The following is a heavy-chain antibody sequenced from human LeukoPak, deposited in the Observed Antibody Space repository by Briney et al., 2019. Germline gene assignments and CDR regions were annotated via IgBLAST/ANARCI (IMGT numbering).Heavy chain of an antibody. D-gene: IGHD2-15*01. CDR1: GYTFTGYY. J-gene: IGHJ5*02. CDR3: ARVVVAEFDP. V-gene: IGHV1-8*02. Sequence: ASVKVSCKASGYTFTGYYMHWVRQATGQGLEWMGWMNPNSGNTGYAQKFQGRVTMTRNTSISTAYMELSSLRSEDTAVYYCARVVVAEFDPWGQGTLVTVSS. CDR2: MNPNSGNT.